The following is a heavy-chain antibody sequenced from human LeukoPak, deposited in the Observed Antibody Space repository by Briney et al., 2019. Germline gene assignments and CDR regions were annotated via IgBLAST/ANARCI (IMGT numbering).Heavy chain of an antibody. CDR2: IIPILAIA. J-gene: IGHJ4*02. CDR1: GGTFSSYA. V-gene: IGHV1-69*04. Sequence: SVKVSCKASGGTFSSYAFSWVRQAPGQGLEWMGRIIPILAIANYAQKFQGRVTISADKSTSTAYMELSSLRSEDTAVYYCARDRDPPHGIVGATKSGVYFDYWGQGTLVTVSS. CDR3: ARDRDPPHGIVGATKSGVYFDY. D-gene: IGHD1-26*01.